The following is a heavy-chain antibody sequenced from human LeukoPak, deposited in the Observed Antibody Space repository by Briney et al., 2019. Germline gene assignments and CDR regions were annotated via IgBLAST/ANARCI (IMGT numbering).Heavy chain of an antibody. CDR3: AKDGASLVRLARRWVYYYYMDV. D-gene: IGHD4-23*01. J-gene: IGHJ6*03. Sequence: GSLRLSCAASGFTFDDYTMHWVRQAPGKGLEWVSLISWDGGSTYYADSVKGRFTISRDNSKNSLYLQMNSLRTEDTALYYCAKDGASLVRLARRWVYYYYMDVWGKGTTVTVSS. V-gene: IGHV3-43*01. CDR1: GFTFDDYT. CDR2: ISWDGGST.